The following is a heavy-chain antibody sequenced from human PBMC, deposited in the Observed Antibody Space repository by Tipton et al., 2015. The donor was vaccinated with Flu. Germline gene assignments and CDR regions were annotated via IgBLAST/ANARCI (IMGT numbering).Heavy chain of an antibody. CDR2: IYYSGST. CDR3: ARGLEMSAWYFDL. J-gene: IGHJ2*01. V-gene: IGHV4-59*01. Sequence: TLSLTCTVSGGSISSYYWSWIRQPPGKGLEWIGYIYYSGSTNYNPSLKSRVTISVDTSKNQFFLKLSSVTAADTAAYYCARGLEMSAWYFDLWGRGTLVTVSS. D-gene: IGHD5-24*01. CDR1: GGSISSYY.